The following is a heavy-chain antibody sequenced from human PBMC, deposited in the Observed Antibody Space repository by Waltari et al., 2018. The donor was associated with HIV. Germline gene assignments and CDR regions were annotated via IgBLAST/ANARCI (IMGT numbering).Heavy chain of an antibody. CDR3: ARHHREVVAAPWEWQY. D-gene: IGHD1-26*01. Sequence: EVQLVQSGAEVKKPGEYLKISCKGSGYTFSLYWSGWVRQMPGKGLEWMGISYPGDSDTRYSPSFQGQVTISADKSISTVYLQWSSLKASDTATYFCARHHREVVAAPWEWQYWGQGTLVTVSP. CDR1: GYTFSLYW. V-gene: IGHV5-51*01. J-gene: IGHJ4*02. CDR2: SYPGDSDT.